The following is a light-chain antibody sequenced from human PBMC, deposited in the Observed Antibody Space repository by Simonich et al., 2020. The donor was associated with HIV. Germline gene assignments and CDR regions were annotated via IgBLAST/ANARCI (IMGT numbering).Light chain of an antibody. Sequence: QSALTQPPSASGSPGRSVTISCPGTSSDVGGYNYVSWYQPHPGKAPQLMIYEVTTRPSGVPDRFSGSKSGNTASLTVSGLQAEDEADYYCSSYAGSNNWVFGGGTKLTVL. V-gene: IGLV2-8*01. J-gene: IGLJ3*02. CDR3: SSYAGSNNWV. CDR1: SSDVGGYNY. CDR2: EVT.